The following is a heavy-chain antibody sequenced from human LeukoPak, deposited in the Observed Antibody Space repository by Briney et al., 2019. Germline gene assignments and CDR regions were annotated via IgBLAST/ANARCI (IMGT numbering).Heavy chain of an antibody. Sequence: AGGSPRLSRAASGFTFSSYSMNWVRQAPGKGLEWVSSISSSSSYIYYADSVKGRFTISRDNAKNSLYLQMNSLRAEDTAVYYCASGESILTGFDYWGQGTLVTVSS. D-gene: IGHD3-9*01. V-gene: IGHV3-21*01. J-gene: IGHJ4*02. CDR2: ISSSSSYI. CDR1: GFTFSSYS. CDR3: ASGESILTGFDY.